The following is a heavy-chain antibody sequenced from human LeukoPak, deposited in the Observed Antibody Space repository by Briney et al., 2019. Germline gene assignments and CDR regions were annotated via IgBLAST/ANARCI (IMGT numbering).Heavy chain of an antibody. Sequence: SQTLSLTCAVSGYSISSGYYWGWIRQPPGKGLEWIGSIYHSGSTYYNPSLKSRVTISVDTSKNQFSLKLSSVTAADTAVYYCASDPPTHGGQGTLVTVSS. CDR1: GYSISSGYY. D-gene: IGHD4-17*01. V-gene: IGHV4-38-2*01. CDR2: IYHSGST. J-gene: IGHJ4*02. CDR3: ASDPPTH.